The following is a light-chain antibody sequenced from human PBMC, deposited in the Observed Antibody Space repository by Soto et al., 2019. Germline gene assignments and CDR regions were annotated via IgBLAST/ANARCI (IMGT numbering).Light chain of an antibody. CDR1: SSDVGGHNF. V-gene: IGLV2-8*01. Sequence: QSALTQPPSASGSPGQSVTISCAGTSSDVGGHNFVSWYQQHPGKAPKLMIYEVSKRPSGVPDRFSGSKSGNTASLTVSGLQAEDEADYYCSSYAGGKYVFGPGTKLTVL. CDR2: EVS. J-gene: IGLJ1*01. CDR3: SSYAGGKYV.